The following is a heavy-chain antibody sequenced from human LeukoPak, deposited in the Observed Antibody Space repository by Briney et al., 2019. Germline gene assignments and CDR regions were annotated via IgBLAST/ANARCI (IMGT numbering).Heavy chain of an antibody. CDR2: INPSGGST. Sequence: ASVKVSCKASGYTFTSYYMHWVRQAPGQGLEWMGIINPSGGSTSYAQKLQGRVTMTTDTSTSTAYMEQRSLRSDDTAVYYCARASTVVTYFSYWGQGTLVTVSS. V-gene: IGHV1-46*01. D-gene: IGHD4-23*01. CDR3: ARASTVVTYFSY. CDR1: GYTFTSYY. J-gene: IGHJ4*02.